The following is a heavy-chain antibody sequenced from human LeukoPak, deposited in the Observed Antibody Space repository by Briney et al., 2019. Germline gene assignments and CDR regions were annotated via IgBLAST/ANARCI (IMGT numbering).Heavy chain of an antibody. Sequence: GGSLRLSCAASGFNFDDYAMHWVRQAPGEGLEWVSGIDWNSGSIAYADSVKGRFTISRDNAKTSVYLQMSSLRTEDTALYYCAKDKGIGIAARREFDYWGQGTLVTVSS. CDR3: AKDKGIGIAARREFDY. CDR2: IDWNSGSI. V-gene: IGHV3-9*01. J-gene: IGHJ4*02. D-gene: IGHD6-6*01. CDR1: GFNFDDYA.